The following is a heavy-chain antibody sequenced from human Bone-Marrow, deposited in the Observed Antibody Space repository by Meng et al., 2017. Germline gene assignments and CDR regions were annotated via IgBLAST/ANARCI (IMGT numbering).Heavy chain of an antibody. J-gene: IGHJ6*02. Sequence: KVSCKGSGYSFTSYWIGWVRQMPGKGLEWMGIIYPGDSDTRYSPSFQGQVTISADKSISTAYLQWSSLKASDTAMYYCARDLASRLSGYYYYYGMDVWGHGSTVTVSS. V-gene: IGHV5-51*01. D-gene: IGHD6-13*01. CDR1: GYSFTSYW. CDR3: ARDLASRLSGYYYYYGMDV. CDR2: IYPGDSDT.